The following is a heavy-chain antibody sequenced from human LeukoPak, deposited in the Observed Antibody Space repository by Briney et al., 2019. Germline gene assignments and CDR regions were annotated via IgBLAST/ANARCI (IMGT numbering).Heavy chain of an antibody. V-gene: IGHV4-31*03. J-gene: IGHJ4*02. CDR3: ARDRSYSNYVHFDY. D-gene: IGHD4-11*01. Sequence: SQTLSLTCTVSGGSISSGGYYWSWIRQHPGKGLEWIGYIYYSGSTYYHPSLKSRVTISVDTSKNQFSLKLSSVTAADTAVYYCARDRSYSNYVHFDYWGQGTLVTVSS. CDR2: IYYSGST. CDR1: GGSISSGGYY.